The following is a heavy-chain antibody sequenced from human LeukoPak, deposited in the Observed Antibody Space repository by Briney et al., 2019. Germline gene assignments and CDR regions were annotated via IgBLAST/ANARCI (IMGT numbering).Heavy chain of an antibody. CDR3: AREGIVVVPAAIVDAFDI. J-gene: IGHJ3*02. V-gene: IGHV4-34*01. CDR2: INHSGST. Sequence: PSETLSLTCAVYGGSFSGYYWSWIRQPPGKWLEWIGEINHSGSTNYNPSLKSRVTISVDTSKNQFSLKLSSVTAADTAVYYCAREGIVVVPAAIVDAFDIWGQGTMVTVSS. D-gene: IGHD2-2*01. CDR1: GGSFSGYY.